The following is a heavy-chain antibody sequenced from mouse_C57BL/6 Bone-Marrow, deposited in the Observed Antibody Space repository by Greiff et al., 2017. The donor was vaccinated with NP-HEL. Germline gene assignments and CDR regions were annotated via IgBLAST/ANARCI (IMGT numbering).Heavy chain of an antibody. CDR3: ARDAPDGYYVGYAMDY. CDR1: GFTFSDFY. D-gene: IGHD2-3*01. Sequence: EVKLVESGGGLVQSGRSLRLSCATSGFTFSDFYMEWVRQAPGKGLEWIAASRNKANDYTTEYSASVKGRFIVSRDTSQSILYLQMNALRAEDTAIYYGARDAPDGYYVGYAMDYWGQGTSVTVSS. CDR2: SRNKANDYTT. V-gene: IGHV7-1*01. J-gene: IGHJ4*01.